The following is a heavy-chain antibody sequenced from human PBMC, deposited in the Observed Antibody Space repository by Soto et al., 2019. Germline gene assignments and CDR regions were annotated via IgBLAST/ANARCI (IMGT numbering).Heavy chain of an antibody. V-gene: IGHV3-21*01. CDR3: ARDVNIVVVVAATTPWFDP. CDR1: GFTFSSYS. D-gene: IGHD2-15*01. Sequence: GGSLRLSCAASGFTFSSYSMNWVRQAPGKGLEWVSSISSSSSSYIYYADSVKGRFTISRDNAKNSLYLQMNSLRAEDTAVYYCARDVNIVVVVAATTPWFDPWGQGTLVTVSS. CDR2: ISSSSSSYI. J-gene: IGHJ5*02.